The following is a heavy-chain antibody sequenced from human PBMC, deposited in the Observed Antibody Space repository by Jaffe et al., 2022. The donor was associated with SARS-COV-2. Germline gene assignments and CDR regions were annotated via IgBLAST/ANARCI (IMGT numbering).Heavy chain of an antibody. J-gene: IGHJ1*01. CDR2: IYYSGST. CDR3: ARSYGDYGEYFQH. CDR1: GGSISSSSYY. D-gene: IGHD4-17*01. Sequence: QLQLQESGPGLVKPSETLSLTCTVSGGSISSSSYYWGWIRQPPGKGLEWIGSIYYSGSTYYNPSLKSRVTISVDTSKNQFSLKLSSVTAADTAVYYCARSYGDYGEYFQHWGQGTLVTVSS. V-gene: IGHV4-39*01.